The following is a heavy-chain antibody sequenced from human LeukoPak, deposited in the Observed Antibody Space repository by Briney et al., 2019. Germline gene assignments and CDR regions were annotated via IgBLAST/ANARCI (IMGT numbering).Heavy chain of an antibody. D-gene: IGHD5-18*01. CDR1: GFTFSSYS. CDR3: ARSHRHTAMVLGLFASGWDV. J-gene: IGHJ6*04. V-gene: IGHV3-48*01. CDR2: ISSSSSTI. Sequence: PGGSLRLSCAASGFTFSSYSMNWVRQAPGKGLEWVSSISSSSSTIYYADSVKGRFTISRDNAKNSLYLQMNSLRAEDTAVYYCARSHRHTAMVLGLFASGWDVWGKGTTVTVSS.